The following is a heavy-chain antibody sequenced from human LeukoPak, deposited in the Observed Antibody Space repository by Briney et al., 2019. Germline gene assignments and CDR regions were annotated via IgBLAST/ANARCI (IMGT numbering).Heavy chain of an antibody. CDR2: IIPIFGTA. J-gene: IGHJ4*02. CDR1: GGTFSSYA. CDR3: ASRAVYENDYYGDYGPPDY. D-gene: IGHD4-17*01. V-gene: IGHV1-69*05. Sequence: SVKVSCKASGGTFSSYAISWVRQAPGQGLEWMGGIIPIFGTANYAQKFQGRVTITTDESTSTAYMELSSLRSEDTAVYYCASRAVYENDYYGDYGPPDYWGQGTLVTDSS.